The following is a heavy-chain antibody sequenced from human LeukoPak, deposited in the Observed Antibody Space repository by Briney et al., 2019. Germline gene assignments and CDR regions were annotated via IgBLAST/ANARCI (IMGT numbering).Heavy chain of an antibody. CDR1: GFTFSSYW. CDR2: IYHSGST. V-gene: IGHV4-38-2*01. CDR3: ARPLTYDSSGYFIWAGVKDDAFDI. J-gene: IGHJ3*02. Sequence: GSLRLSCAASGFTFSSYWMSWIRQPPGKGLEWIGSIYHSGSTYYNPSLKSRVTISVDTSKNQFSLKLSSVTAADTAVYYCARPLTYDSSGYFIWAGVKDDAFDIWGQGTMVTVSS. D-gene: IGHD3-22*01.